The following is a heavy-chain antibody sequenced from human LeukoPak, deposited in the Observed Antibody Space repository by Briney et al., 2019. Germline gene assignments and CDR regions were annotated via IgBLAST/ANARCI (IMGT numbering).Heavy chain of an antibody. J-gene: IGHJ4*02. V-gene: IGHV3-7*01. CDR2: IKQDGSQE. CDR1: RFTLSTYW. Sequence: GGSLRLSCAASRFTLSTYWMSWVRQAPGKGLEWVAHIKQDGSQEYYVDSVKGRFTISRDGAKNSLYLQMNSLRAEDTAVYYCARGVPYDSWSGPHYSDYWGQGTLVTVSS. D-gene: IGHD3-3*01. CDR3: ARGVPYDSWSGPHYSDY.